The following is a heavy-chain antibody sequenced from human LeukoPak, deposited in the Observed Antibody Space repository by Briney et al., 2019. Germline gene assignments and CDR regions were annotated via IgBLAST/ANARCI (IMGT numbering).Heavy chain of an antibody. Sequence: PGGSLRLSCAASGLTFSNYWIHWVRQAPGKGLVWVSRIDTVGRSTSYADSVKGRFTISRDKAKNTLYLQMNSLRAEDTAVYYCARSLLYDYDSSGPGNWGQGSLVTVSS. J-gene: IGHJ4*02. D-gene: IGHD3-22*01. V-gene: IGHV3-74*01. CDR3: ARSLLYDYDSSGPGN. CDR1: GLTFSNYW. CDR2: IDTVGRST.